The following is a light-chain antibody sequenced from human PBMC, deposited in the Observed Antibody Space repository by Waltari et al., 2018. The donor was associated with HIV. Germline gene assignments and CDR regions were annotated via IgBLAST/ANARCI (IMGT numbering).Light chain of an antibody. CDR3: AAWDDSLSGLV. CDR1: SSNIGSNY. V-gene: IGLV1-47*01. J-gene: IGLJ3*02. CDR2: RNN. Sequence: QSVLTQPPSASGTPGQRVTISCSGSSSNIGSNYVYWYQQLPGTAPKLLIYRNNQRPSGGPDRVSGSKSGTSASLAISGLRSEDETNYYCAAWDDSLSGLVFGGGTKLTVL.